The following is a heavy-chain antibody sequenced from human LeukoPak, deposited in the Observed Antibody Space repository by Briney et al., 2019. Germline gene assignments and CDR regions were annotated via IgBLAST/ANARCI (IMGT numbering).Heavy chain of an antibody. CDR3: TGHHQAYSRTY. J-gene: IGHJ4*02. Sequence: SGGSPRLSCAGSGFTFSSYWMHWVRHAPGKGLVWVSRISTDASSTTYADSVKGRFTISRDNAKDTLYLQMNSLRAEDTAVYYCTGHHQAYSRTYWGQGTLVTVSS. CDR1: GFTFSSYW. D-gene: IGHD4-11*01. CDR2: ISTDASST. V-gene: IGHV3-74*01.